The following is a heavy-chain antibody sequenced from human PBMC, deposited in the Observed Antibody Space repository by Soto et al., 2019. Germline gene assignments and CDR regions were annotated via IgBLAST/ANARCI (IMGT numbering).Heavy chain of an antibody. CDR1: GGSISSYY. CDR2: IYYSGST. Sequence: SETLSLTCTVSGGSISSYYLSWIRQPPGKGREGIGDIYYSGSTTDNPSPKSRVTISEDKSRNQVPLQLSSVTAADPAVYYCARDQSRAPLDSWGKGTLVTVSS. CDR3: ARDQSRAPLDS. J-gene: IGHJ4*02. V-gene: IGHV4-59*12.